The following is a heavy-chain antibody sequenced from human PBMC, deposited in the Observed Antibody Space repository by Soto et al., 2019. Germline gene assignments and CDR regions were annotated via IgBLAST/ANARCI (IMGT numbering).Heavy chain of an antibody. J-gene: IGHJ6*02. D-gene: IGHD3-22*01. CDR2: ISYDRNNK. CDR3: AKGGSGNYLTYYYYYGMDV. CDR1: GFTFRNNG. V-gene: IGHV3-30*18. Sequence: QVQLVESGGGVVQPGRCLRLSCEASGFTFRNNGMHWVRQVPGKGLEWVAVISYDRNNKYYADSVKGRFTISRDISKNTVYLQMNNLRTEDTAMYYCAKGGSGNYLTYYYYYGMDVWGLGTTVTVSS.